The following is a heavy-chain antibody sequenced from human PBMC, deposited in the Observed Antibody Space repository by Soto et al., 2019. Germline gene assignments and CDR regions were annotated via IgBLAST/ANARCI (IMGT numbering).Heavy chain of an antibody. CDR3: TGISWFRGMDV. J-gene: IGHJ6*02. V-gene: IGHV6-1*01. D-gene: IGHD3-10*01. CDR2: TYYKSKWNN. Sequence: SQTLSLPCVISGDSVSSNSAGWNWIRQSPSRGLEWLGRTYYKSKWNNDYALSVQSRITSNPDTSENPFSLHLYSVTPEHTAAYYCTGISWFRGMDVWGQGTPVTVSS. CDR1: GDSVSSNSAG.